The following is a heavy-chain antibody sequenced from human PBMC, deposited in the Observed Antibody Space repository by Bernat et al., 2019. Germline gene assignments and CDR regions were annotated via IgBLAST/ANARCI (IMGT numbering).Heavy chain of an antibody. CDR1: GFTFSSYA. CDR3: ARGVRRYYYYGMDV. Sequence: QVQLVESGGGVVRPGRSLRLSCAASGFTFSSYAMHWVRQAPGKGLEWVAVISYDGSNKYYADSVKGRFTISRDNSKNTLYLQMNSLRAEDTAVYYCARGVRRYYYYGMDVWGQGTTVTVSS. CDR2: ISYDGSNK. V-gene: IGHV3-30-3*01. J-gene: IGHJ6*02. D-gene: IGHD2-21*01.